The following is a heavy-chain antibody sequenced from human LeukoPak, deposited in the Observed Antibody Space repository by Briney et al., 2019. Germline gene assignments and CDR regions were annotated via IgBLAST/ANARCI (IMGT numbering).Heavy chain of an antibody. CDR2: IYSGGTT. J-gene: IGHJ3*02. V-gene: IGHV3-53*01. D-gene: IGHD3-22*01. CDR1: GFTVSSTY. Sequence: GGSLRLSCAASGFTVSSTYMSWVRQAPGKGLEWVSTIYSGGTTYYADSVKGRFTISRDNSKNTLYLQMNSLRAEDTAVYYCARARPRQNYYDSSGYYHNAFDIWGQGTMVTVSS. CDR3: ARARPRQNYYDSSGYYHNAFDI.